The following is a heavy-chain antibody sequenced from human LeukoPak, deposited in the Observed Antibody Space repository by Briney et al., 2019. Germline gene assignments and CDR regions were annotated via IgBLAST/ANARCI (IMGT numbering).Heavy chain of an antibody. D-gene: IGHD4-17*01. CDR2: ISGSGGTT. CDR1: GFTFSSYA. J-gene: IGHJ3*02. CDR3: ARRVTTDAFDI. V-gene: IGHV3-23*01. Sequence: GGSLRLSCAASGFTFSSYAMSWVRQAPGKGLEWVSGISGSGGTTYYADSVKGRFTLSRDNSKNTLYLQMNSLRAEDTAVYYCARRVTTDAFDIWGQGTMVTVSS.